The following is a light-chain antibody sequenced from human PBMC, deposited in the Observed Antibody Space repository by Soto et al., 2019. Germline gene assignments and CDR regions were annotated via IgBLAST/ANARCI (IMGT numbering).Light chain of an antibody. CDR3: TQETHFPRT. V-gene: IGKV2-24*01. CDR1: QGLVHSDGNTY. Sequence: DIVLTQTPLSSPVTLGQPASISCRSSQGLVHSDGNTYLTWLQQRPGQPPRLLLYSVSNRFSGVPDRFSGSGAGTDFTLKISRVEAEDVGVYYCTQETHFPRTFGQGTKV. CDR2: SVS. J-gene: IGKJ1*01.